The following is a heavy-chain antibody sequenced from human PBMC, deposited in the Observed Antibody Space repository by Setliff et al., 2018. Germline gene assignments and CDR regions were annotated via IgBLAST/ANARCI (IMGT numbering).Heavy chain of an antibody. D-gene: IGHD2-21*01. Sequence: GASVKVSCKASGYTLSNSILSWVRQAPGQGLEWMGWISAYNGKTYFAQKFQDRITLTTDTSTNTGYLELRGLRSDDTAVYYCVRVGVDAIPAWGQGTMVTVSS. V-gene: IGHV1-18*01. CDR2: ISAYNGKT. J-gene: IGHJ5*02. CDR3: VRVGVDAIPA. CDR1: GYTLSNSI.